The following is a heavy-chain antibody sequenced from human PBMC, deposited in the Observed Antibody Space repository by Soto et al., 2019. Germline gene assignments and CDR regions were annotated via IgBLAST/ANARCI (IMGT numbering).Heavy chain of an antibody. CDR3: EGSSGSNFPSDY. Sequence: PGGSLRLSCTASGFTFSRHAMTWVRQAPGKGLEWVLGLSDSGASIYYADSVKGRFTISRDNAKNTLYLQMNSLRVEDTVLYYGEGSSGSNFPSDYWRKGTLVTVSS. J-gene: IGHJ4*02. CDR2: LSDSGASI. V-gene: IGHV3-23*01. CDR1: GFTFSRHA. D-gene: IGHD2-2*01.